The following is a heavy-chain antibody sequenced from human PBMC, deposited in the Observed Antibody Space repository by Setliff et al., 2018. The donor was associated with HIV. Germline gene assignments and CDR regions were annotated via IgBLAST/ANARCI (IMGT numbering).Heavy chain of an antibody. V-gene: IGHV4-59*01. CDR2: IFYTGTT. Sequence: ETLSLTCTVSHGSISPFYWSWMRQPPGKGLEWIGYIFYTGTTKYNPSLKSRVSMSVDMSKNQLSLKLKSVTAADTAVYYCARDRPPSTVDMLGAFDRWGQGTKVTVSS. D-gene: IGHD4-17*01. J-gene: IGHJ3*02. CDR1: HGSISPFY. CDR3: ARDRPPSTVDMLGAFDR.